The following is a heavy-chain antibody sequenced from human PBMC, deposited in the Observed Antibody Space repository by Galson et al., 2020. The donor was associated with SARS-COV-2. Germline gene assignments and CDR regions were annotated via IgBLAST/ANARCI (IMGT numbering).Heavy chain of an antibody. Sequence: GGSLRLSCAASGFTFSSYAMSWVRQAPGKGLEWVSAISGRGGSTYYADSVKGRFTISRDNSKNTLYLQMNSLRAEDTAVYYCAKVTYGRYFDWLFYFDYWGQGTLVTVSS. CDR3: AKVTYGRYFDWLFYFDY. CDR2: ISGRGGST. V-gene: IGHV3-23*01. J-gene: IGHJ4*02. D-gene: IGHD3-9*01. CDR1: GFTFSSYA.